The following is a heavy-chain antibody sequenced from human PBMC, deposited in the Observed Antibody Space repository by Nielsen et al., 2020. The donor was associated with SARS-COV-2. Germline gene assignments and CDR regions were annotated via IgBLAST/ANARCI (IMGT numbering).Heavy chain of an antibody. D-gene: IGHD6-19*01. CDR1: GFTFDDYA. Sequence: SLKISCAASGFTFDDYAMHWVRQAPGKGLEWVSGISWNSGTTDYADSVKGRFTISRDDAKNSVYLHMNSLRPEDTALYFCAKDITPLVAVAGTGFFDYWGHGTLVSVSS. V-gene: IGHV3-9*01. J-gene: IGHJ4*03. CDR3: AKDITPLVAVAGTGFFDY. CDR2: ISWNSGTT.